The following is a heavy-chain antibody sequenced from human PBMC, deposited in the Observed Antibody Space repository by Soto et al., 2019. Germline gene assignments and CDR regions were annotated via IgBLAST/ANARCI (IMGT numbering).Heavy chain of an antibody. J-gene: IGHJ6*02. CDR1: GYTFTSYA. CDR2: INAGNGNT. CDR3: ARETVRPHYYYYYGMVV. V-gene: IGHV1-3*01. Sequence: QVQLVQSGAEVKKPGASVKVSCKASGYTFTSYAMHWVRQAPGQRLEWMGWINAGNGNTKYSQKFQGRVTITRDTSASTAYMELSSLRSEDTAVYYCARETVRPHYYYYYGMVVWGQGTTVTVSS.